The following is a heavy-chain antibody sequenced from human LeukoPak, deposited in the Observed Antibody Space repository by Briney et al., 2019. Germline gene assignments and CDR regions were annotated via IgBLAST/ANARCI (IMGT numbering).Heavy chain of an antibody. CDR2: INAGNGNT. J-gene: IGHJ3*02. CDR3: ARDHYYDSSGYYYVGAFDI. V-gene: IGHV1-3*01. Sequence: ASVKVSCKTSGYTFTSYAMHWVRQAPGQRLEWMGWINAGNGNTKYSQKFQGRVTITRDTSASTAYMELSSLRSEDTAVYYCARDHYYDSSGYYYVGAFDIWGQGTMVTVSS. CDR1: GYTFTSYA. D-gene: IGHD3-22*01.